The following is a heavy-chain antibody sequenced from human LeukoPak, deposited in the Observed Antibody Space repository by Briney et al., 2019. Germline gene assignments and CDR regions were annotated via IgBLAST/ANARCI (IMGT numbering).Heavy chain of an antibody. V-gene: IGHV4-4*07. CDR1: GGSIRSSY. J-gene: IGHJ4*02. CDR2: IYTSGST. D-gene: IGHD3-22*01. Sequence: PSETLSLTCTVSGGSIRSSYWSWFRQPAGKGLERIGRIYTSGSTNYNPSLKSRVTMSLDTSKNHFSLNLRSVTAADTAVYFCATDDYDSAVYSYWGQGTLVTVSS. CDR3: ATDDYDSAVYSY.